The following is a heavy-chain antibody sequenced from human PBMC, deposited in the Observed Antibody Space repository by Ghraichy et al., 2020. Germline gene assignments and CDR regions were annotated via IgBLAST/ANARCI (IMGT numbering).Heavy chain of an antibody. CDR2: ISDDGSNK. J-gene: IGHJ4*02. V-gene: IGHV3-30*18. CDR3: AKGCSSGGSCYIIDY. Sequence: GGSLRLSCAASGFTFSSYGLYWVRQAPGKRLEWVAVISDDGSNKSYADSVRGRFTISRDNSKNTLYLQMDSLRAEDTAVYYCAKGCSSGGSCYIIDYWGQGTLVTVSS. CDR1: GFTFSSYG. D-gene: IGHD2-15*01.